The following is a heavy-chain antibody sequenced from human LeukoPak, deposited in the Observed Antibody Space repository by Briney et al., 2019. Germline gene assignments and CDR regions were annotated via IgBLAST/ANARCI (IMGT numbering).Heavy chain of an antibody. J-gene: IGHJ5*02. CDR1: GGSISSYY. CDR3: ARVVVVGNWFDP. V-gene: IGHV4-59*01. CDR2: IYYSGST. D-gene: IGHD2-15*01. Sequence: PSETLFLTCTVSGGSISSYYWSWIRQPPGKGLEWIGYIYYSGSTNYNPSLKSRVTISVDTSKNQFSLKLSSVTAADTAVYYCARVVVVGNWFDPWGQGTLVTVSS.